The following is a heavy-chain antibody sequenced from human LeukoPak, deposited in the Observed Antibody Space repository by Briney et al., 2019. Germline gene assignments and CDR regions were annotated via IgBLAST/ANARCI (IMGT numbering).Heavy chain of an antibody. CDR1: GYTFTTYY. J-gene: IGHJ4*02. Sequence: GASVRVSCTASGYTFTTYYIHWVRQAPGQGLEWMGWINPNSGGTSYAQKYQGRVTVTRDTSITTAYMELSSLRSDDTAVYYCARDGSVPYDYWGQGTLVTVSS. V-gene: IGHV1-2*02. CDR2: INPNSGGT. CDR3: ARDGSVPYDY.